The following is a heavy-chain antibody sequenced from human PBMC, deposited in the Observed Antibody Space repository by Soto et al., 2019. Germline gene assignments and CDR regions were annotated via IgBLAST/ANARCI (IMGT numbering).Heavy chain of an antibody. J-gene: IGHJ6*02. CDR1: GFTFSSYS. CDR3: ARDGYSSFHIYYYGLHV. D-gene: IGHD6-13*01. V-gene: IGHV3-21*01. Sequence: ESLRLSCAASGFTFSSYSRNWVRQAPGEGLEWVSSINSSSSFIYYADSVKGRFTISQDNAKNSLYLQMNSLRAEDTAVYYCARDGYSSFHIYYYGLHVWGQGTTVTVSS. CDR2: INSSSSFI.